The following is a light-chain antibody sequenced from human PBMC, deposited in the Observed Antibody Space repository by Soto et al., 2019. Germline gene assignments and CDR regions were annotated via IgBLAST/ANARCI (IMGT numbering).Light chain of an antibody. CDR1: SSDVGRYNF. J-gene: IGLJ1*01. V-gene: IGLV2-23*01. CDR2: EGN. CDR3: CSYADSTTWV. Sequence: QSALTQPASVSGSPGQSITIACTGTSSDVGRYNFVSWYQQHPGKAPKLLIYEGNKRPSGISHRFSGSKSGNTASLTISGLQAADEADYYCCSYADSTTWVFGTGTKVTVL.